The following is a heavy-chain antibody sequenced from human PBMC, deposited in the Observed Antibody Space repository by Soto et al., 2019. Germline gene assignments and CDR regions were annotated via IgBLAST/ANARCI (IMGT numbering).Heavy chain of an antibody. CDR1: GFTFSSDW. Sequence: EVQLVESGGGLAQPGGSLRLSCAASGFTFSSDWMSWVRQAPGKGLEWVANIKQDGSEKYYVDSVKGRFTNSRDNAENSLYLQMNSRRAEDTAVYYCGRDDYGDYWGQGTLVTVSS. J-gene: IGHJ4*02. CDR2: IKQDGSEK. V-gene: IGHV3-7*01. CDR3: GRDDYGDY.